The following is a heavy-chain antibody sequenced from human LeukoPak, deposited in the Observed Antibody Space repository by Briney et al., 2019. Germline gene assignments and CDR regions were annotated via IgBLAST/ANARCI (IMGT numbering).Heavy chain of an antibody. CDR3: AREHSSVSSESKGYDL. CDR1: GFTFSSYG. V-gene: IGHV3-33*01. CDR2: IWYDGSNK. D-gene: IGHD6-19*01. J-gene: IGHJ5*02. Sequence: GGSLRLSCAASGFTFSSYGMHWVRQAPGKGLEWVAVIWYDGSNKYYVDSVKGRFTISRDDARNSLFLQMNSLRAEDTAVYYCAREHSSVSSESKGYDLWGQGTLVTVSS.